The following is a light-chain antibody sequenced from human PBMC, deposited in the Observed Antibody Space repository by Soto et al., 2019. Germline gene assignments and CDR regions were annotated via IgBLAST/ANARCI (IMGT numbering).Light chain of an antibody. Sequence: DIQMTQSPSTLSASVGDRVTITCRASQSLSTWLAWYQQKPGKAPKLLIYKASSLESGVPSRFSGSGSGTEFNLTISSLQPDDFATDFCQQYNSYSGTFGQGTKVQIK. V-gene: IGKV1-5*03. CDR3: QQYNSYSGT. CDR1: QSLSTW. CDR2: KAS. J-gene: IGKJ1*01.